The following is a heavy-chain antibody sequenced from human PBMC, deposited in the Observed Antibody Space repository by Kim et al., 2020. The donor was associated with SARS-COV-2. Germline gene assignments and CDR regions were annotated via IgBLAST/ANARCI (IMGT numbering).Heavy chain of an antibody. CDR3: ARGAIAVAGSDAFDI. Sequence: KFQGRVTITADGSTSTAYMELSSLRSEDTAVYYCARGAIAVAGSDAFDIWGQGTMVTVSS. D-gene: IGHD6-19*01. J-gene: IGHJ3*02. V-gene: IGHV1-69*01.